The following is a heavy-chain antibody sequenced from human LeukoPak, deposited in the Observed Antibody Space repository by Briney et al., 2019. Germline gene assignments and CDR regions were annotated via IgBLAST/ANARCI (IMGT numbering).Heavy chain of an antibody. V-gene: IGHV1-18*01. CDR1: GGTFSSYA. CDR3: ARDLEYSSSSPDY. J-gene: IGHJ4*02. D-gene: IGHD6-6*01. Sequence: GASVKVSCKASGGTFSSYAISWVRQAPGQGLEWMGWISAYNGNTNYAQKLQGRVTMTTDTSTSTTYMELRSLRSDDTAVYYCARDLEYSSSSPDYWGQGTLVTVSS. CDR2: ISAYNGNT.